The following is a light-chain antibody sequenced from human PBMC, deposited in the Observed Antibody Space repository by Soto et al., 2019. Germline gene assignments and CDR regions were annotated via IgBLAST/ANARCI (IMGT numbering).Light chain of an antibody. Sequence: SYELTQPPSVSVSPGQTARITCSGDVLPNQYAFWYQQKPGQAPILVMHKDTERPSGIPGRFSGSTSGTTVTLTISGVQAEDEADYYCQSAKNSVLVFGGGTKLTVL. J-gene: IGLJ3*02. CDR3: QSAKNSVLV. CDR2: KDT. CDR1: VLPNQY. V-gene: IGLV3-25*02.